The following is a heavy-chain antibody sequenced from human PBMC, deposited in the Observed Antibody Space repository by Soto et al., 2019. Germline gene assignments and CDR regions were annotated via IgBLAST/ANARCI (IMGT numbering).Heavy chain of an antibody. D-gene: IGHD6-25*01. V-gene: IGHV3-9*01. Sequence: EVQLVESGGGLVHPGRSLRLSCAVSGSTFNEYAMHWLRQAPGKGLEWVSGIVLENDRTGYVDSVKGLVTTSRDKAKKSRYLQMNSMRTEDTDLYDCGNDGKAGGRDFRCQGTLGTV. J-gene: IGHJ4*02. CDR2: IVLENDRT. CDR1: GSTFNEYA. CDR3: GNDGKAGGRDF.